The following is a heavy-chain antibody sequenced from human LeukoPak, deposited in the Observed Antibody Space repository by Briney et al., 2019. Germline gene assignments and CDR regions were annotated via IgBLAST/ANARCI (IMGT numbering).Heavy chain of an antibody. CDR2: ISHSGST. Sequence: PSETLSLTCTVSGGSIRSSYWSWIRQPPGRGLEWIGCISHSGSTNYNPSLKSRVSISVDTSQNQFSLKLTSVSAADTAMYYCARGYYDSRGDSNPFDMWGQGTMVTVSS. V-gene: IGHV4-59*01. CDR3: ARGYYDSRGDSNPFDM. CDR1: GGSIRSSY. J-gene: IGHJ3*02. D-gene: IGHD3-22*01.